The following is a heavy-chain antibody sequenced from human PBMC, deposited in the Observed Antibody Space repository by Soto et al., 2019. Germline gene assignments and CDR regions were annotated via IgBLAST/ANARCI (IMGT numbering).Heavy chain of an antibody. CDR3: ARGRASGSYYLLDY. D-gene: IGHD3-10*01. V-gene: IGHV1-8*01. Sequence: ASVKVSCKASGNTFTSYDINWVRQATGHGLEWMGWINPNSANIGYAQKFQGRVTMTRDTAIRTAYMEVSRLRSDDTAVYYCARGRASGSYYLLDYWGQGTLVTVSS. CDR2: INPNSANI. CDR1: GNTFTSYD. J-gene: IGHJ4*02.